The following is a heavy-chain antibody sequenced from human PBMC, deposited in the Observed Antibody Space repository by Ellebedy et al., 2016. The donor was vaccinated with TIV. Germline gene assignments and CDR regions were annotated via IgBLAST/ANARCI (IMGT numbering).Heavy chain of an antibody. J-gene: IGHJ3*02. CDR3: ALLDGGNSEDAFDI. D-gene: IGHD4-23*01. CDR1: GFSLSTSGVG. CDR2: IYWDDDK. Sequence: SGPTLVKPTQTLTLTCTFSGFSLSTSGVGVGWIRQPPGKALEWLALIYWDDDKRYSPSLKSRLTITKDTSKNQVVLTMTNMDPVDTATYYCALLDGGNSEDAFDIWGQGTMVTVSS. V-gene: IGHV2-5*02.